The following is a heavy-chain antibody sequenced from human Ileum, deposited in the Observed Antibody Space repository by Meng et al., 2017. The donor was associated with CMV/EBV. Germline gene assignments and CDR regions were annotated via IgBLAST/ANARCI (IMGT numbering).Heavy chain of an antibody. CDR2: IYYSGST. D-gene: IGHD2-8*01. V-gene: IGHV4-39*07. J-gene: IGHJ5*02. CDR3: ARAIVLMVYAENWFDP. CDR1: GGSISSSSYY. Sequence: QLQLQESGPGLVKPSETLSLTCTVSGGSISSSSYYWGWIRQPPGRGLEWIGSIYYSGSTYYNPSLKSRVTISVDTSKNQFSLKLSSVTAADTAVYYCARAIVLMVYAENWFDPWGQGTLVTVSS.